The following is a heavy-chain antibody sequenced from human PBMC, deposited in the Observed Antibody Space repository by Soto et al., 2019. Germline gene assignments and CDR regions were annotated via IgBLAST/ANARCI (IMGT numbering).Heavy chain of an antibody. CDR3: ARHHYNILNGYYQEGDY. CDR2: INPNSGGT. D-gene: IGHD3-9*01. V-gene: IGHV1-2*02. Sequence: ASVKVSCKASGYIFTGYYMHWVRQAPGQGPEWMGWINPNSGGTNYAQEFQGRVIMTRDTSISTAYMELSRLRSDDTAVYYCARHHYNILNGYYQEGDYWGQGTLVTVSS. J-gene: IGHJ4*02. CDR1: GYIFTGYY.